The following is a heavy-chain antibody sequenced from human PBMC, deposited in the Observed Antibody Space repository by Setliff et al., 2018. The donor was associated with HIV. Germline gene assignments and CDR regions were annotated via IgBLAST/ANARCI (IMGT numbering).Heavy chain of an antibody. CDR2: IDPNSGGT. Sequence: ASVKVSCKASGDTFNSNYIHWVRQAPGQGLEWLGRIDPNSGGTKYAQKFQGRFTMTRDTSITTAYMELSRLRSDDTAVYYCASPFGASDSGGYEYEAFAIWGQGTMVTVSS. D-gene: IGHD3-22*01. CDR3: ASPFGASDSGGYEYEAFAI. CDR1: GDTFNSNY. J-gene: IGHJ3*02. V-gene: IGHV1-2*06.